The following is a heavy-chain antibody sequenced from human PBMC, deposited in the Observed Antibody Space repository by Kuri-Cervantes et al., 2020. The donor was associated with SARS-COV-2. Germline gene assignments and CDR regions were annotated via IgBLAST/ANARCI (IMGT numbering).Heavy chain of an antibody. CDR1: GFNYLNYA. V-gene: IGHV3-30-3*01. J-gene: IGHJ4*02. Sequence: GESLKISCTASGFNYLNYAIHWVRQAPGTGLEWVAVVSYNGTNKYYADSVKGRFTISRDNSRNIVYLQMSSLRPEDTALYYCTREAYDYNMGFDSWGQGTLVTDSS. CDR3: TREAYDYNMGFDS. CDR2: VSYNGTNK. D-gene: IGHD4-11*01.